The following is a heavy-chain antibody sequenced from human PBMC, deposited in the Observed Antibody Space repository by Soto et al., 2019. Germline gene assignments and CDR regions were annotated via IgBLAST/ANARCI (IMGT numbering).Heavy chain of an antibody. CDR3: ARKRGGSGKLYYGMDV. Sequence: ASVKVSFKASGYTFTSYGISWVRQAPGQGLEWMGWISAYNGNTNYAQKLQGRVTMTTDTSTSTAYMELRSLRSDDTAVYYCARKRGGSGKLYYGMDVWGQGTTVTVSS. CDR1: GYTFTSYG. V-gene: IGHV1-18*01. D-gene: IGHD3-10*01. CDR2: ISAYNGNT. J-gene: IGHJ6*02.